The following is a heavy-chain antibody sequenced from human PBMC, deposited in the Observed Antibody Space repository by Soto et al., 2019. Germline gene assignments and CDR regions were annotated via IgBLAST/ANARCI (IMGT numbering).Heavy chain of an antibody. Sequence: QVHLVQSGAEVKKPGASVKVSCKGSGYGFTTYGITWVRQAPGQGLEWMAWISAHNGNTNYAQKRQGRVTVTRDTSTSTAYMELRSLRSDDTAVYYCARWRYGDYWGQGALVTVSS. CDR3: ARWRYGDY. V-gene: IGHV1-18*01. CDR1: GYGFTTYG. CDR2: ISAHNGNT. D-gene: IGHD1-1*01. J-gene: IGHJ4*02.